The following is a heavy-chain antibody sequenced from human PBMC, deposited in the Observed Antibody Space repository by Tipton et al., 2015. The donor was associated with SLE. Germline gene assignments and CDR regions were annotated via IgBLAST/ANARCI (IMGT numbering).Heavy chain of an antibody. CDR1: GGSISSGYY. D-gene: IGHD2-2*01. J-gene: IGHJ6*02. CDR3: ARDDRVVVVPAAMGFLYGMDV. Sequence: TLSLTCTVSGGSISSGYYWGWIRQPPGKGLEWIGSIYHSGSTYYNPSLKSRVTISVDTSKNQFSLKLSSVTAADTAVYYCARDDRVVVVPAAMGFLYGMDVWGQGTTVTVSS. V-gene: IGHV4-38-2*02. CDR2: IYHSGST.